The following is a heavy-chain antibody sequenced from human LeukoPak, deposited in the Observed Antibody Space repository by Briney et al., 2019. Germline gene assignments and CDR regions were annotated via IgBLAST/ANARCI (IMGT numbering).Heavy chain of an antibody. D-gene: IGHD6-13*01. CDR3: ARGSQQLVDSADY. J-gene: IGHJ4*02. CDR1: GFTFSSYA. Sequence: GGSLRLSCAASGFTFSSYAMHWVRQAPGKGLEWVAVISYDGSNKYYADSVKGRFTISRDSSKNTLYLQMNSLRAEDTAVYYCARGSQQLVDSADYWGQGTLVTVSS. CDR2: ISYDGSNK. V-gene: IGHV3-30*04.